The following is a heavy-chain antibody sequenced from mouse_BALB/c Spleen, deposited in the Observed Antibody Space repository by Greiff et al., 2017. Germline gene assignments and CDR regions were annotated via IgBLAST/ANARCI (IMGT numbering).Heavy chain of an antibody. Sequence: EVQRVESGGGLVQPGGSLKLSCAASGFTFSSYGMSWVRQTPDKRLELVATINSNGGSTYYPDSVKGRFTISRDNAKNTLYLQMSSLKSEDTAMYYCARDADNYRYYYFDYWGQGTTLTVSS. V-gene: IGHV5-6-3*01. J-gene: IGHJ2*01. CDR1: GFTFSSYG. CDR3: ARDADNYRYYYFDY. D-gene: IGHD2-14*01. CDR2: INSNGGST.